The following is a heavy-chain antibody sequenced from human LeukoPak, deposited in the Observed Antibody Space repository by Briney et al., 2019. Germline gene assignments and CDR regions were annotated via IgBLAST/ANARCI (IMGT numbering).Heavy chain of an antibody. D-gene: IGHD5-12*01. CDR3: AREGDGGYVAVYY. Sequence: SETLSLTCAVYGGSFSGYYWSWIRQPPGKGLEWIGEINHSGSTNYNPSLKSRVTISVDTSKNQFSLKLSSVTAADTAVYYCAREGDGGYVAVYYWGQGTLVTVSS. V-gene: IGHV4-34*01. J-gene: IGHJ4*02. CDR1: GGSFSGYY. CDR2: INHSGST.